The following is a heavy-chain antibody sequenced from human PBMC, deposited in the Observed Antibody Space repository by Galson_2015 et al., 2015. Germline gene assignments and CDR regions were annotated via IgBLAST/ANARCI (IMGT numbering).Heavy chain of an antibody. D-gene: IGHD6-13*01. CDR1: GDSISSGSYY. Sequence: TLSLTCTVSGDSISSGSYYWSWIRQPAGRGLEWIGRIYASGSTNYNPSLKSRVTISVDTSKNQFSLRLSSVTAADTAIYYCARGAYSSSFPDDAFEIWGQGTMVMVSS. V-gene: IGHV4-61*02. CDR3: ARGAYSSSFPDDAFEI. J-gene: IGHJ3*02. CDR2: IYASGST.